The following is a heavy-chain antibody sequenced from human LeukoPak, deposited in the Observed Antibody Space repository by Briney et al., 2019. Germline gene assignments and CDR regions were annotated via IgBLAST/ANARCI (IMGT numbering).Heavy chain of an antibody. Sequence: GGSLRLSCAASGFTFSSYAMTWVRQAPGKGLEWVAIISYDGSKKYYAESVKGRFTISRDNSDSTLYLQMNSLRTEDTALYYCARDRAWNYFDSWGQGTLVTVSS. CDR2: ISYDGSKK. CDR1: GFTFSSYA. D-gene: IGHD1-1*01. CDR3: ARDRAWNYFDS. V-gene: IGHV3-30*03. J-gene: IGHJ4*02.